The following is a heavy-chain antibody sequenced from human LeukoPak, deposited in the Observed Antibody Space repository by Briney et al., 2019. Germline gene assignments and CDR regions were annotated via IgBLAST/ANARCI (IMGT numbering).Heavy chain of an antibody. V-gene: IGHV4-59*01. CDR2: IYYSGST. Sequence: SETLSLTCTVSGGSISSYYWSWIRQPPGKGLEWIGYIYYSGSTNYNPSLKSRVTISVDTSKNQFSLRLSSVTAADTAVYYCARASALGFEIMIDYWGQGTLVTVSS. D-gene: IGHD3-16*01. J-gene: IGHJ4*02. CDR3: ARASALGFEIMIDY. CDR1: GGSISSYY.